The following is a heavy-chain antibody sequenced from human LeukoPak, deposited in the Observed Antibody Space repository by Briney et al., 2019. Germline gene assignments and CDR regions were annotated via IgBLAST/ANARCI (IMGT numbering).Heavy chain of an antibody. CDR2: ISAYNGNT. CDR3: ARDEAISSGWSYYYYYYGMDV. Sequence: AASVKVSCKASGYTFTSYGISWVRQAPGQGLEWMGWISAYNGNTNYTQKLQGRVTMTTDTSTSTAYMELRSLRSDDTAVYYCARDEAISSGWSYYYYYYGMDVWGQGTTVTVSS. D-gene: IGHD6-19*01. V-gene: IGHV1-18*01. J-gene: IGHJ6*02. CDR1: GYTFTSYG.